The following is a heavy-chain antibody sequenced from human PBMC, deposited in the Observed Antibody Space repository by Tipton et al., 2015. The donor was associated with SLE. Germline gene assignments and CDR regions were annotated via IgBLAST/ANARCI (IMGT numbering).Heavy chain of an antibody. Sequence: QSGPEVKKPGASVKVSCKASGYTFSSHGISWVRQAPGQGLEWMGIITPSGGSTSYAQKFQGRVTMTRDTSTGTVYMELSSLRSEDTAVYYCARPTPSGPDGFDIWGQGTMVTVSS. V-gene: IGHV1-46*01. D-gene: IGHD6-19*01. J-gene: IGHJ3*02. CDR2: ITPSGGST. CDR1: GYTFSSHG. CDR3: ARPTPSGPDGFDI.